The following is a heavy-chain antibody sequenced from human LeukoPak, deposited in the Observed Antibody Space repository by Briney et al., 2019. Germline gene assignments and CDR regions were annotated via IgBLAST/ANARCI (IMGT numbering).Heavy chain of an antibody. CDR3: ARTSNFYGTYYFDY. CDR2: IYHSGST. V-gene: IGHV4-30-2*02. J-gene: IGHJ4*02. D-gene: IGHD4-17*01. Sequence: SQTLSLTCAVSGGSISSGGYSWSWIRQPPGKGLEWIGYIYHSGSTYYNPSLKSRVTISVDRSKNQFSLKLSSVTAADTAMYYCARTSNFYGTYYFDYWGQGTLVTVSS. CDR1: GGSISSGGYS.